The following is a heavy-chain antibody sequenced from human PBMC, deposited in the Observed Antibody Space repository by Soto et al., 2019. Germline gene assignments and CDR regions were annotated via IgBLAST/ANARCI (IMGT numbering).Heavy chain of an antibody. J-gene: IGHJ4*02. D-gene: IGHD3-10*01. CDR1: GFTFSSYS. CDR2: FRTGGDDGTT. CDR3: AKKVNSGPGSQYFDY. Sequence: GGSLRLSCAASGFTFSSYSMSWVRQAPGKGLEWVAGFRTGGDDGTTYYADSVKGRFTISRDNSENTLLLQMNSLRAEDTAIYYCAKKVNSGPGSQYFDYWGQGTLVNVSS. V-gene: IGHV3-23*01.